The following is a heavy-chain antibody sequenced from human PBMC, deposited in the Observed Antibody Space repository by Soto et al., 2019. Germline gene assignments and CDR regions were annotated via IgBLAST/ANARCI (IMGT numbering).Heavy chain of an antibody. V-gene: IGHV1-18*04. J-gene: IGHJ4*02. CDR1: GYTFSTYG. D-gene: IGHD1-1*01. CDR3: ARDDGQLERRTGIDY. Sequence: ASVKVSCKASGYTFSTYGISWVRQAPGQGLEWMGWISANNGNTKYAQKLQGRVTMTTDTSTSTAYMELRSLRSDDTAVYYCARDDGQLERRTGIDYWGQGTVVTSPQ. CDR2: ISANNGNT.